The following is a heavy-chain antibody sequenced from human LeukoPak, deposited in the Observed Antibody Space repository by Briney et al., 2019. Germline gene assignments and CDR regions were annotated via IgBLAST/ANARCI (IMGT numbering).Heavy chain of an antibody. CDR3: ARDRGGATR. Sequence: NPSETLSLTCTVSGGSISSSSYYWGWIRQPPGKGLEWIGSIYYSGSTYYNPSLKSRVTISVDTSKNQFSLKLSSVTAADTAVYYCARDRGGATRWGQGTLVTVSS. CDR2: IYYSGST. V-gene: IGHV4-39*07. J-gene: IGHJ4*02. CDR1: GGSISSSSYY. D-gene: IGHD1-26*01.